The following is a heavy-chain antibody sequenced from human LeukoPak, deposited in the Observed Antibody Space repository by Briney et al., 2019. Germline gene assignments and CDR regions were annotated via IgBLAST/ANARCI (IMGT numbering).Heavy chain of an antibody. J-gene: IGHJ5*02. D-gene: IGHD3-10*01. CDR2: IYTSGST. Sequence: TSETLSLTCTVSGGSISSGSYYWSWIRQPAGKGLEWIGRIYTSGSTNYNPSLKSRVTISVDTSKNQFSLKLSSVTAADTAVYYCAREDGSGSYRPWGNWFDPWGQGTLVTVSS. V-gene: IGHV4-61*02. CDR3: AREDGSGSYRPWGNWFDP. CDR1: GGSISSGSYY.